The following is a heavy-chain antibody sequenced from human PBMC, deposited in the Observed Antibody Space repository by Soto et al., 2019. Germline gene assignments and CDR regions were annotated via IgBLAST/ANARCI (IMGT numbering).Heavy chain of an antibody. CDR1: GGSISSGDYS. CDR2: IYSGGST. J-gene: IGHJ5*02. D-gene: IGHD3-10*01. CDR3: ARHSLLWFGELLTEERSNWFDP. Sequence: SETLSLTCAVSGGSISSGDYSWNWIRQPPGKGLECIGYIYSGGSTYYNPSLQSRVTMSVDRSRNQFSLKLNSVTAADTAVYYRARHSLLWFGELLTEERSNWFDPWGQGTLVTVSS. V-gene: IGHV4-30-2*03.